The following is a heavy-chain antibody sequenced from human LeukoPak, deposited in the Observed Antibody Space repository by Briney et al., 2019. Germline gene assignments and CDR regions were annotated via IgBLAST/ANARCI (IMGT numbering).Heavy chain of an antibody. V-gene: IGHV3-9*02. Sequence: PGGSLRLSCAASGFTSDDYAMHWVRQAPGKGLEWVSGISWNSGSIGYADSVKGRFTISRDNAKNSLYLQMNSLRAEDTALYYCAKDRAGLGGDLDYWGQGTLVTVST. D-gene: IGHD2-21*01. CDR1: GFTSDDYA. CDR2: ISWNSGSI. CDR3: AKDRAGLGGDLDY. J-gene: IGHJ4*02.